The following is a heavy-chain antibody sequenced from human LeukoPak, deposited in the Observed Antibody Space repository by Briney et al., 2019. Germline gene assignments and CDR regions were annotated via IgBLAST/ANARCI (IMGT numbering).Heavy chain of an antibody. D-gene: IGHD6-19*01. CDR2: TNAHRTI. V-gene: IGHV3-48*01. Sequence: GGSLRLSCATSGFTFSPYSFNWVRQAPGKGLEWISYTNAHRTIYYADSVEGRFTISRDNAKNSAYLQLNSLRVEDTAMYYCARSVEGSFDYWGQGTLVTVSS. CDR1: GFTFSPYS. CDR3: ARSVEGSFDY. J-gene: IGHJ4*02.